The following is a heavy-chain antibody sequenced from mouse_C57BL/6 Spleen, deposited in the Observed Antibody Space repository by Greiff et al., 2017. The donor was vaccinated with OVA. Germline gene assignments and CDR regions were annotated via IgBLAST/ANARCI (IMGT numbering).Heavy chain of an antibody. CDR1: GYTFTDYY. D-gene: IGHD2-4*01. CDR3: ARGGYDYDGGGY. CDR2: INPNNGGT. V-gene: IGHV1-26*01. Sequence: VQLQQSGPELVKPGASVKISCKASGYTFTDYYMNWVKQSHGKSLEWIGDINPNNGGTSYNQKFKGKATLTVDKSSSTAYMELRSLTSEDSAVYYCARGGYDYDGGGYWGQGTTLTVSS. J-gene: IGHJ2*01.